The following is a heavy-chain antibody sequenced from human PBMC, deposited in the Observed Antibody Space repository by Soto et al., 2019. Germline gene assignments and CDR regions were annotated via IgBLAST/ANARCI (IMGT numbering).Heavy chain of an antibody. CDR1: GYTFTSYD. V-gene: IGHV1-8*01. Sequence: ASVKVSCKASGYTFTSYDINWVRQATGQGLEWMGWMSPNSGNTGYAQKFQGRVTMTRNTSISTAYMELSSLRSEDTAVYYCAKDQQQATSEYYGMDVWGQGTTVTVSS. J-gene: IGHJ6*02. CDR2: MSPNSGNT. D-gene: IGHD6-13*01. CDR3: AKDQQQATSEYYGMDV.